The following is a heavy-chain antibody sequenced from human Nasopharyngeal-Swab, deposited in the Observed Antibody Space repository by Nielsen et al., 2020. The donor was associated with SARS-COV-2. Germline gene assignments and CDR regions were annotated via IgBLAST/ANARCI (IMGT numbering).Heavy chain of an antibody. D-gene: IGHD3-9*01. Sequence: WIRQPPGKGLEWIGYIYDSGNTNYNPILKSRVTISVDTSKNQFSLKLSSVTAADTAVYYYARDIRTYDILTGYSLGYFDLWGRGTLVTVSS. V-gene: IGHV4-59*01. J-gene: IGHJ2*01. CDR2: IYDSGNT. CDR3: ARDIRTYDILTGYSLGYFDL.